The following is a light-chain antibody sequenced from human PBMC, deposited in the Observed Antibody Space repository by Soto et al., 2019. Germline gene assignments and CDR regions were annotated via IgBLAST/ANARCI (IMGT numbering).Light chain of an antibody. CDR3: QQRSNWPKLT. CDR1: QSVSSY. Sequence: EIVLSLAIVSLAVSMGERATRFCRASQSVSSYLAWYQQKPGQAPRLLTYAAPTRATGIPARFSGSGSGTDFTLTIGSLELEDFAVYYCQQRSNWPKLTFGGGAKVDIK. V-gene: IGKV3-11*01. J-gene: IGKJ4*01. CDR2: AAP.